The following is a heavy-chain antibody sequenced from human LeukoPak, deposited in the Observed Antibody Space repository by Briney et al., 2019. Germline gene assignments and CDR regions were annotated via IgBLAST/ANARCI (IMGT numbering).Heavy chain of an antibody. J-gene: IGHJ5*02. V-gene: IGHV3-21*01. D-gene: IGHD3-3*01. CDR3: ARDLGGFGYDFWSGYYLEGPS. CDR2: ISSSSSYI. CDR1: GFTFSSYS. Sequence: GGSLRLSCAASGFTFSSYSMNWVRQAPGKGLEWVSSISSSSSYIYYADSVKGRFTISRDNAKNSLYLQMNSLRAEDTAVYYCARDLGGFGYDFWSGYYLEGPSWGQGTLVTVSS.